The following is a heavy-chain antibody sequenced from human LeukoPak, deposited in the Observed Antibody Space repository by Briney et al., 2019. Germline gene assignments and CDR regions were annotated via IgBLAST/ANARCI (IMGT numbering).Heavy chain of an antibody. CDR3: ARGCLYYYDSSGAFY. D-gene: IGHD3-22*01. CDR1: GYTFTGYY. V-gene: IGHV1-2*02. Sequence: GSVRVSCTASGYTFTGYYMHWVRQAPGQGLEWMGWINPNSGGKNYAEKLKGRVTMTRDKSNSTAYMELSRLRSNHTAVYYCARGCLYYYDSSGAFYWGQGTLVTVSS. J-gene: IGHJ4*02. CDR2: INPNSGGK.